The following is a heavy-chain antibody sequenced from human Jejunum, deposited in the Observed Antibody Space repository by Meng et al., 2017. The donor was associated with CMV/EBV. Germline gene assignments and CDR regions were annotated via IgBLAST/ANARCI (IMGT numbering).Heavy chain of an antibody. CDR2: IYRGDDK. CDR3: AHFVGGYYPSRPDY. CDR1: GFSTSNSGEG. D-gene: IGHD1-26*01. V-gene: IGHV2-5*02. Sequence: ITLKEAAPTLVKPTQTLTLTCSFSGFSTSNSGEGVGWTRQPPGKALEWLALIYRGDDKRYSPSLNSKLTIAKDTSKNEVVLTLTNMGPIDTGTYYCAHFVGGYYPSRPDYWGQGTLVTVSS. J-gene: IGHJ4*02.